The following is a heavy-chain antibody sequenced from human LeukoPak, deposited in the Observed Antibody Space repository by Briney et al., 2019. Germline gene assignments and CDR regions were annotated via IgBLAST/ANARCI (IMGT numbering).Heavy chain of an antibody. V-gene: IGHV4-38-2*02. CDR1: GYSISSGYY. J-gene: IGHJ4*02. D-gene: IGHD2-15*01. Sequence: SETLSLTCTVSGYSISSGYYWGWIRQPPGKGLEWIGSIYHSGSTNYNPSLKSRVTISVDTSKNQFSLKLSSVTAADTAVYYCARDRGILSFDYWGQGTLVTVSS. CDR2: IYHSGST. CDR3: ARDRGILSFDY.